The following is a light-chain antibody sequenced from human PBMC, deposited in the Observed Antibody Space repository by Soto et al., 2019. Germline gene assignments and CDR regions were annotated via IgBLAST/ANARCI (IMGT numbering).Light chain of an antibody. V-gene: IGKV1-39*01. CDR2: GAS. J-gene: IGKJ1*01. Sequence: DIQRTQSPSSLSASVGDRVAITCRTSQSITTYLNWFQQKPGKAPQLLIYGASSLQSGVPSRFSGSGSGTDFTLTISRLQPEDLATYYCQQSYSTLWTFGPGTKVDIK. CDR1: QSITTY. CDR3: QQSYSTLWT.